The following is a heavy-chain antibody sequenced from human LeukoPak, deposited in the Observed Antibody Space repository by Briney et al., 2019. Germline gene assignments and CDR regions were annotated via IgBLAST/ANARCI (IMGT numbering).Heavy chain of an antibody. Sequence: SETLSLTCTVSGGSVSSGDYYWSWIRQLPGKGLEWIGYIYYSGNTYYNPSLKSRLTISVDTSKNQFSLKLSSVTAADTAVYYCARRRGNTSGFQGYYFDYWGQGTLVTVSS. V-gene: IGHV4-31*03. CDR1: GGSVSSGDYY. CDR3: ARRRGNTSGFQGYYFDY. D-gene: IGHD6-19*01. J-gene: IGHJ4*02. CDR2: IYYSGNT.